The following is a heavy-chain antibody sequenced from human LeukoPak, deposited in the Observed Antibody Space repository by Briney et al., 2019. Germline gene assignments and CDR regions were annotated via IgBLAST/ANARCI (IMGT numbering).Heavy chain of an antibody. D-gene: IGHD3-22*01. CDR3: ARAVRTYDSSGDYLDAFDI. Sequence: GGSLRLSCAASGLTVNSKYMSWVRQAPGKGLAWVSRITSDGSSTSYADSVKGRFTISRDNTKNTLYLQMKSLRAEDTAVYYCARAVRTYDSSGDYLDAFDIWGQGTMVTVSS. CDR2: ITSDGSST. V-gene: IGHV3-74*01. J-gene: IGHJ3*02. CDR1: GLTVNSKY.